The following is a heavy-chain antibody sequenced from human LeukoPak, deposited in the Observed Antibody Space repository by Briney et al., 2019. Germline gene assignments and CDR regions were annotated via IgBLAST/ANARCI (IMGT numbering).Heavy chain of an antibody. CDR3: AKDTGYYGSGSYLDFDY. J-gene: IGHJ4*02. CDR2: INTDGSTT. D-gene: IGHD3-10*01. V-gene: IGHV3-74*01. CDR1: GFTFSSYW. Sequence: GGSLRLSCAASGFTFSSYWMHWVRQVPGKGLVWVSRINTDGSTTNYADSVKGRFTISRDNSKNSLYLQMNSLRTEDTALYYCAKDTGYYGSGSYLDFDYWGQGTLVTVSS.